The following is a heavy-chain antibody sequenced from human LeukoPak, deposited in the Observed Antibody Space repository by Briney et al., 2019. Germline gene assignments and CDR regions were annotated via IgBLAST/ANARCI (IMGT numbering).Heavy chain of an antibody. CDR2: ISGSGGST. CDR1: GFTFSSYA. CDR3: AKDRGYSYGPSDY. Sequence: GGSLGLSCAASGFTFSSYAMSWVRQAPGKGLEWVSAISGSGGSTYYADSVKGRFTISRDNSKNTLYLQMNSLRAGDTAVYYCAKDRGYSYGPSDYWGQGTLVTVSS. V-gene: IGHV3-23*01. D-gene: IGHD5-18*01. J-gene: IGHJ4*02.